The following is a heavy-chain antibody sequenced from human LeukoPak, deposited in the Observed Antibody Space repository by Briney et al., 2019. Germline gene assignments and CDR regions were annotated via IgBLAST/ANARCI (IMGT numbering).Heavy chain of an antibody. Sequence: GGSLRLSCAASGFTFSSYEMNWVRQAPGKGLEWVSYISNSGSTIYYADSVKGRFTISRDNAKNSLYLQMNSLRAEDTAVYYCANPWDYGAHWGQGTLVTVSS. J-gene: IGHJ4*02. CDR1: GFTFSSYE. CDR2: ISNSGSTI. D-gene: IGHD4-17*01. CDR3: ANPWDYGAH. V-gene: IGHV3-48*03.